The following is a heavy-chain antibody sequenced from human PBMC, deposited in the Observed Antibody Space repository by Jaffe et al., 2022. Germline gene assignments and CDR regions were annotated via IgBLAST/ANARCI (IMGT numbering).Heavy chain of an antibody. J-gene: IGHJ4*02. CDR1: GFSLSTSGMC. Sequence: QVTLRESGPALVKPTQTLTLTCTFSGFSLSTSGMCVSWVRQPPGKALEWLALIDWDDDKYYSTSLKTRLTISKDTSKNQVVLTMTNMDPVDTATYYCARIISPYYYDSSGLTDWGQGTLVTVSS. D-gene: IGHD3-22*01. V-gene: IGHV2-70*20. CDR2: IDWDDDK. CDR3: ARIISPYYYDSSGLTD.